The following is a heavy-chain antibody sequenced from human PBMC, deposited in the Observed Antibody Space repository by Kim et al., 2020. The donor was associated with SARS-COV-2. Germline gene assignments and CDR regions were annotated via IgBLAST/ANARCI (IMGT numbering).Heavy chain of an antibody. CDR2: INAGNGNT. CDR1: GYTFTSYA. J-gene: IGHJ4*02. CDR3: ARDAAIMITFGGVIVPGPFGY. D-gene: IGHD3-16*02. V-gene: IGHV1-3*01. Sequence: ASVKVSCKASGYTFTSYAMHWVRQAPGQRLEWMGWINAGNGNTKYSQKFQGRVTITRDTSASTAYMELSSLRSEDTAVYYCARDAAIMITFGGVIVPGPFGYWGQGTLVTVSS.